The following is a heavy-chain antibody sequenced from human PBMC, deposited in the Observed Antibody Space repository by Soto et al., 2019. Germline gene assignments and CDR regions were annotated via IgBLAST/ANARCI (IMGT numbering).Heavy chain of an antibody. CDR2: FDPEDGET. Sequence: GASVKVSCKVSGYTLTELSMHWVRQAPGKGLEWMGGFDPEDGETIYAQKFQGGVTMTEDTSTDTAYMELSSLRSEDTAVYYCATDLGSSSWYSDPWGQGTLVTVSS. V-gene: IGHV1-24*01. CDR1: GYTLTELS. CDR3: ATDLGSSSWYSDP. J-gene: IGHJ5*02. D-gene: IGHD6-13*01.